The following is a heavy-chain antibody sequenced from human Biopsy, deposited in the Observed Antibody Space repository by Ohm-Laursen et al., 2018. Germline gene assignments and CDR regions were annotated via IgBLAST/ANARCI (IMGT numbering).Heavy chain of an antibody. CDR3: ARLGELHGLWYFDF. Sequence: SLRLSCTASGFTFQDHTMHWVRQAPGKGLEWVSGISWNSGSINYAVSVQGRFTISRDNAKNSLYLQMNSLRVEDTALYFCARLGELHGLWYFDFWGQGALVTVSS. J-gene: IGHJ4*02. CDR2: ISWNSGSI. D-gene: IGHD2-21*01. V-gene: IGHV3-9*01. CDR1: GFTFQDHT.